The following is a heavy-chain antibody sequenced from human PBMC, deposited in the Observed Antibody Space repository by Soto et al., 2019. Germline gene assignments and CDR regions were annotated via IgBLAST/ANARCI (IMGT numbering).Heavy chain of an antibody. CDR3: ARYCSGGSCYSGLDY. J-gene: IGHJ4*02. CDR2: IYYSGST. D-gene: IGHD2-15*01. Sequence: SETLSLTCTFSGGSISSGDYYWSWIRQPPGKGLEWIGYIYYSGSTYYNPSLKSRVTISVDTSKNQFSLKLSSVTAADTAVYYCARYCSGGSCYSGLDYWGQGTLVTVSS. V-gene: IGHV4-30-4*02. CDR1: GGSISSGDYY.